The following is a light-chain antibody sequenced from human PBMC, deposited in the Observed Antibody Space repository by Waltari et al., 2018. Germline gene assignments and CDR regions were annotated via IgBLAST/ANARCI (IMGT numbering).Light chain of an antibody. CDR2: RNN. CDR3: ASWDDSHYV. V-gene: IGLV1-47*01. CDR1: HSNHRSTY. J-gene: IGLJ1*01. Sequence: QSVLTQPPPPSEPPGQRVTTPRSASHSNHRSTYLYWYQQLPGTAPQLLIYRNNPRPSGVPDRFSASKSGTSASLAIDGLRSEDEAVYYCASWDDSHYVFGPGTQVTVL.